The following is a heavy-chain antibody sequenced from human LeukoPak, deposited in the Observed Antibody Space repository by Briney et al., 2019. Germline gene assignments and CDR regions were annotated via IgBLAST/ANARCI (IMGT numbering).Heavy chain of an antibody. CDR2: VDPEDGET. CDR3: ATFPYYHDSSGYYGDY. D-gene: IGHD3-22*01. Sequence: ASVEISCKVSGYTFTDYYMHWVQQAPGKGLEWMGLVDPEDGETIYAEKFQGRVTITADTSTDTVDMELSSLRSEDTAVYYCATFPYYHDSSGYYGDYWGQGTLVTVSS. CDR1: GYTFTDYY. V-gene: IGHV1-69-2*01. J-gene: IGHJ4*02.